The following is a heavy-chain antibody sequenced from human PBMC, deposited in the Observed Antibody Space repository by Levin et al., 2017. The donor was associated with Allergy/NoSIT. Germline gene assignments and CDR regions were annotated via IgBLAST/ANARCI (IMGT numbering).Heavy chain of an antibody. Sequence: SETLSLTCAVSGSSISDFFWWGWIRQPPGKGLEWIGYIFHTGAIQYNPSLKSRATLSVDSSKNQIFLSLSSLTAVDTAIYYCARMARSHHFDNWGQGTLVAVS. CDR1: GSSISDFFW. V-gene: IGHV4-28*05. CDR2: IFHTGAI. CDR3: ARMARSHHFDN. J-gene: IGHJ4*02.